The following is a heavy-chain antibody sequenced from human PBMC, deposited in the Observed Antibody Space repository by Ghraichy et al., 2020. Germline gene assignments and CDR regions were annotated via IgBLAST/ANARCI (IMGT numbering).Heavy chain of an antibody. Sequence: LRLSCAASGFTFNRFAMGWVRQAPGKGLEWVSAISTSGDYTYYADSVKGRFTISRDNSKNTLFLQINSLRAEDTAVYYCAKDRQFGSGTYLSILFDYWGQGTLVTVSS. D-gene: IGHD3-10*01. J-gene: IGHJ4*02. CDR2: ISTSGDYT. CDR3: AKDRQFGSGTYLSILFDY. CDR1: GFTFNRFA. V-gene: IGHV3-23*01.